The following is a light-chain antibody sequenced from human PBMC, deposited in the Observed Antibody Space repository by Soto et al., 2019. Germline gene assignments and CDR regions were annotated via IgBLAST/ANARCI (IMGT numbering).Light chain of an antibody. J-gene: IGKJ1*01. CDR1: QDISNY. Sequence: EIPLTQYQSFLSASVGDRVTITCRASQDISNYLALYQQKPGKAPKFLIYGTSTLQSGVPSRFSGSGSGTDFTLTISSLQPEDFATYYCLQHNSYSRTFGQGTNVDI. CDR3: LQHNSYSRT. V-gene: IGKV1-9*01. CDR2: GTS.